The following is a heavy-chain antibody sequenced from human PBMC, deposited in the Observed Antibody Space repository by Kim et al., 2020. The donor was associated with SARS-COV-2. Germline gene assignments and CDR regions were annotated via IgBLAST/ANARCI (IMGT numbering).Heavy chain of an antibody. CDR3: ARDQGGYYYDSSGSYGAFDI. CDR1: GGSISSSNW. V-gene: IGHV4-4*02. CDR2: IYHSGST. J-gene: IGHJ3*02. Sequence: SETLSLTCAVSGGSISSSNWWSWVRQPPGKGLEWSGEIYHSGSTNYNPSLKSRVTISVDKSKNQFSLKLSSVTAADTAVYYCARDQGGYYYDSSGSYGAFDIWGQGTMVTVSS. D-gene: IGHD3-22*01.